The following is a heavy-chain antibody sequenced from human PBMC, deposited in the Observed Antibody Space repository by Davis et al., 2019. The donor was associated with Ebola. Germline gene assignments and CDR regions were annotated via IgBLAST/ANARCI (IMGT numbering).Heavy chain of an antibody. CDR3: ARLAARNAFDI. Sequence: PGGSLRLSCAASGFTFSDYYMSWIRQAPGKGLEWVSYISSSSSYTNYADSVKGRFTISRDNAKNSLYLQMNSLRAEDTAVYYCARLAARNAFDIWGQGTMVTVSS. V-gene: IGHV3-11*06. CDR2: ISSSSSYT. CDR1: GFTFSDYY. D-gene: IGHD6-6*01. J-gene: IGHJ3*02.